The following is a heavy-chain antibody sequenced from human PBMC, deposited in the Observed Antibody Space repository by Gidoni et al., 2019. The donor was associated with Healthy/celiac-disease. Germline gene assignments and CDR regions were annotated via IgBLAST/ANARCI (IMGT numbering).Heavy chain of an antibody. J-gene: IGHJ5*02. CDR3: ARDLGGFDWNYSGWFDP. Sequence: QVQLVQSGAEVKKPGASVKVSCKASGYNFTSYYMHWVRQAPGQGLEWMGIINPSGGSTSYAQKFQGRVTMTRDTSTSTVYMELSSLRSEDTAVYYCARDLGGFDWNYSGWFDPWGQGTLVTVSS. CDR1: GYNFTSYY. CDR2: INPSGGST. D-gene: IGHD1-7*01. V-gene: IGHV1-46*01.